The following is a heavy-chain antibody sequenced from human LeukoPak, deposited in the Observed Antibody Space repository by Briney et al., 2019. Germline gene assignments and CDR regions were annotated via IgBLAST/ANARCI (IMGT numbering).Heavy chain of an antibody. Sequence: GASVKVSCKASGYTFTSYAMHWVRQAPGQRLEWMGWINAGNGNTKYSQKFQGRVTITRGTSASTAYMELSSLRSEDTAVYYCARGPRACSSTSCYLGYFDYWGQGALVTVSS. D-gene: IGHD2-2*01. CDR3: ARGPRACSSTSCYLGYFDY. V-gene: IGHV1-3*01. J-gene: IGHJ4*02. CDR2: INAGNGNT. CDR1: GYTFTSYA.